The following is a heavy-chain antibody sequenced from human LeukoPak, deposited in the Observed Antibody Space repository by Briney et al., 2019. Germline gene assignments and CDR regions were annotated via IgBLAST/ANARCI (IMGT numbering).Heavy chain of an antibody. CDR1: GFTFSGYG. V-gene: IGHV3-30*02. J-gene: IGHJ1*01. Sequence: GGSLRLSCAASGFTFSGYGMHWVRQAPGKGLEWVAFIRYDGSNKYYADSVKGRFTISRDNSKNTLYLQMNSLRAEDTAVYYCARDRLLYYYDSGPTGHFQHWGQGTLVTV. CDR2: IRYDGSNK. D-gene: IGHD3-22*01. CDR3: ARDRLLYYYDSGPTGHFQH.